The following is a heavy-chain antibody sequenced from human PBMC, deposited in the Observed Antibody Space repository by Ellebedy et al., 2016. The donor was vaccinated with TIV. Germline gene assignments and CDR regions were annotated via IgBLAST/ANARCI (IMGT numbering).Heavy chain of an antibody. V-gene: IGHV4-59*08. Sequence: MPSETLSPTCTVSGDSINGYYWSWIRQPPGKGLEYIGHIYYIGTTNYNPSLKSRVTISVDTSKNQVSLKLRSLTAADTAVYFCARQGPYDFDLDYWGQGILVTVSS. CDR3: ARQGPYDFDLDY. D-gene: IGHD3-3*01. CDR1: GDSINGYY. J-gene: IGHJ4*02. CDR2: IYYIGTT.